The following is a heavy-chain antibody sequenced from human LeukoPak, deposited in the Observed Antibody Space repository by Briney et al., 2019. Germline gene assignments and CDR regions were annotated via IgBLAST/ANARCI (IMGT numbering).Heavy chain of an antibody. CDR3: ASAGTEYHYYMDV. V-gene: IGHV1-69*06. Sequence: SVKVSCKASGGTFSNYAISWVRQAPGQGLEWMGGIIPIFGTTNYAQKFQGRVSITADKSTSRAYMELSSLRSEDTAVYYCASAGTEYHYYMDVWGKGTTVTVSS. CDR1: GGTFSNYA. J-gene: IGHJ6*03. D-gene: IGHD6-13*01. CDR2: IIPIFGTT.